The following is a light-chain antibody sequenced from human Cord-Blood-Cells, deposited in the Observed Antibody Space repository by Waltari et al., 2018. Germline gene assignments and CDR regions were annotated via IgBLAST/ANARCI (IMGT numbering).Light chain of an antibody. J-gene: IGLJ1*01. Sequence: QSVLTQPPSVSGAPGQGVTISCTGSSSNIGAGYDVHWYQQLPGTAPKLPIYGNSNRPSGVPDRFSGSKSGTSASLAITGLQAEDEADYYCQSYDSSLSGYVFGTGTKVTVL. CDR2: GNS. V-gene: IGLV1-40*01. CDR1: SSNIGAGYD. CDR3: QSYDSSLSGYV.